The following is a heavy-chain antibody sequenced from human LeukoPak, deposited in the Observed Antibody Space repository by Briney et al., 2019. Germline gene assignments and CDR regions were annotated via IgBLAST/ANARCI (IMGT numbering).Heavy chain of an antibody. CDR3: ARGGYSSPRGWFDP. V-gene: IGHV1-46*01. J-gene: IGHJ5*02. Sequence: ASVKVSCKASGYTFTNYYIHWVRQAPGQGLERMGIINPSGGSTTYAQKFQGRVTMTRDKSTSTVYMELSSLRSEDTAAYYCARGGYSSPRGWFDPWGQGTLVTVSS. CDR1: GYTFTNYY. CDR2: INPSGGST. D-gene: IGHD6-13*01.